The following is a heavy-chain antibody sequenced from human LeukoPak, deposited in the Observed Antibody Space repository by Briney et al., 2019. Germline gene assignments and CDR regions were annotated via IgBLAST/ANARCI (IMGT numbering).Heavy chain of an antibody. V-gene: IGHV4-39*01. D-gene: IGHD1-26*01. CDR1: GGSISSSSYY. CDR2: IYYSGST. Sequence: SETLSLTCTVSGGSISSSSYYWGWIRQPPGKGLEWIGSIYYSGSTYYNPSLKSRFTISVDTSKNQFSLKLSSVTAADTAVYYCARLGSYWDYYYYMDVWGKGTTVTVSS. J-gene: IGHJ6*03. CDR3: ARLGSYWDYYYYMDV.